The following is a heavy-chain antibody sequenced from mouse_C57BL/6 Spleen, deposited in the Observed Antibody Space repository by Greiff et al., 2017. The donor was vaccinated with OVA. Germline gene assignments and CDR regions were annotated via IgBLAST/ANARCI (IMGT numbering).Heavy chain of an antibody. J-gene: IGHJ4*01. CDR3: ARGDYDYHYAMDY. Sequence: VKLQESDAELVKPGASVKISCKVSGYTFTDHTIHWMKQRPEQGLEWIGYIYPRDGSTKYNEKFKGKATLTADKSSSTAYMQLNSLTSEDSAVYFCARGDYDYHYAMDYWGQGTSVTVSS. V-gene: IGHV1-78*01. CDR1: GYTFTDHT. D-gene: IGHD2-4*01. CDR2: IYPRDGST.